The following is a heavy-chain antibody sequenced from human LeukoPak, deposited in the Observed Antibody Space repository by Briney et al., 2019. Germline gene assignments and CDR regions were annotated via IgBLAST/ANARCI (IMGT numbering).Heavy chain of an antibody. CDR1: GFIVSRNY. J-gene: IGHJ4*02. CDR2: IGGRDDRT. V-gene: IGHV3-23*01. D-gene: IGHD3-3*01. Sequence: GGSLRLSCAASGFIVSRNYMSWARLAPGKGLEWVSIIGGRDDRTYYADSVKGRFTISRDNSKNILYLQMNSLRAEDTAVYYCAKDPNPFYDFWSGYKWGQGTLVTVSS. CDR3: AKDPNPFYDFWSGYK.